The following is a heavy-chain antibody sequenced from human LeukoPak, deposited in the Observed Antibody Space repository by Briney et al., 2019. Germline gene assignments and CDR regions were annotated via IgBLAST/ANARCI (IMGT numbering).Heavy chain of an antibody. D-gene: IGHD2-2*01. V-gene: IGHV3-7*03. CDR3: ASYCSSTSCYSLDY. CDR2: LKGDGSQK. J-gene: IGHJ4*02. CDR1: GFTFSSYW. Sequence: PGGSLRLSCAAPGFTFSSYWMTWVRQAPGKGLEWVGNLKGDGSQKYYVDSVKGRFTISRDNAKNSLYLQMNSLRVEDTAVYYCASYCSSTSCYSLDYWGQGTLVTVSS.